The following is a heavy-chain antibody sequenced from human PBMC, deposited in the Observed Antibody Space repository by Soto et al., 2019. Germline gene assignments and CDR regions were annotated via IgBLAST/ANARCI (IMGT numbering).Heavy chain of an antibody. V-gene: IGHV4-34*01. CDR3: ARGASGSYCLNWFDP. CDR1: DGSFSGDD. Sequence: SGTLSLTCAVHDGSFSGDDWSWIRQPPGKGLEWIGEINHSGSTNYSPSLKSRVTISVDTSKNQFSLKLSSVTAADTAVYYCARGASGSYCLNWFDPWGQGTLVSVSS. CDR2: INHSGST. J-gene: IGHJ5*02. D-gene: IGHD1-26*01.